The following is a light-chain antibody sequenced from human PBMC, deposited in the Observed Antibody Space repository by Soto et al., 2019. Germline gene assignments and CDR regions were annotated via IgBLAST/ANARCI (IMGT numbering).Light chain of an antibody. CDR1: QGISNY. CDR3: QQYNNAPPWT. J-gene: IGKJ1*01. V-gene: IGKV1-27*01. Sequence: DIQMTQSPSAPSASVVDRVTITCRASQGISNYLAWYQQKPGKVPKLLIYAASTLPSGVPARFSGSGSGTDFTLTISSLQPEDVATYYCQQYNNAPPWTFGQGTKV. CDR2: AAS.